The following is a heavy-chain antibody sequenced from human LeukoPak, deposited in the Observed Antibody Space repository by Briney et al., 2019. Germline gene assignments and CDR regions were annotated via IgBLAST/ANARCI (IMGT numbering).Heavy chain of an antibody. V-gene: IGHV3-21*01. J-gene: IGHJ4*02. CDR1: GFTFSSYS. Sequence: SGGSLRLSCAASGFTFSSYSMNWVRQAPGKGLEWVSSISSSSSYIYYADSVKGRFTISRDNAENSLFLQMNSLRAEDTAIYYCARSRDWYADYWGQGSLVTVSS. CDR3: ARSRDWYADY. CDR2: ISSSSSYI. D-gene: IGHD3-9*01.